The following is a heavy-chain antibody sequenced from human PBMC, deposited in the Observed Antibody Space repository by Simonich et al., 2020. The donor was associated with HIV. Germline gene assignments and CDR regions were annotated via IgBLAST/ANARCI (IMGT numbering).Heavy chain of an antibody. CDR1: GYTFTSYY. CDR3: ARGPGVPAAIDY. Sequence: QVQLVQSGAEVKKPGASVKVSCKASGYTFTSYYIHWVRQAPGQGLELMGIINPSGGSTSYAQKFQGRVTMTRDTSTSTVYMELSSLRSEDTAVYYCARGPGVPAAIDYWGQGTLVTVSS. CDR2: INPSGGST. D-gene: IGHD2-2*01. V-gene: IGHV1-46*01. J-gene: IGHJ4*02.